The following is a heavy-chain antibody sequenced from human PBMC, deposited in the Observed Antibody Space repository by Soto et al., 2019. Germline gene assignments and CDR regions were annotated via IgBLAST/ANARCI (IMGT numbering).Heavy chain of an antibody. D-gene: IGHD7-27*01. Sequence: QVKLVQSGAEVKKPGASVKVSCKAAGYTFTSYDINWVRQATGQDFEWMGWMNPNSGNTAYAQKFQGRVTMTRDTSKSTAFMELSSLTSEDTAVYYCARGPRNWGVDYWGQGTLVTVSS. CDR3: ARGPRNWGVDY. CDR2: MNPNSGNT. V-gene: IGHV1-8*01. J-gene: IGHJ4*02. CDR1: GYTFTSYD.